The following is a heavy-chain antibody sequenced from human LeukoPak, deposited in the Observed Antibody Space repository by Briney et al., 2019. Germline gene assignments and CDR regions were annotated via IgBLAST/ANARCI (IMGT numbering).Heavy chain of an antibody. CDR1: GGSITTIKNY. CDR2: LYYGGST. Sequence: PSETLSLTCSVSGGSITTIKNYWGWIRQPPGKGLEWIGNLYYGGSTYYNPSLESRVTISVDTSNSHFSLKLSSVTAADTALYYCATYHQRFDTWGQGILVTVSS. D-gene: IGHD2-2*01. V-gene: IGHV4-39*02. CDR3: ATYHQRFDT. J-gene: IGHJ5*02.